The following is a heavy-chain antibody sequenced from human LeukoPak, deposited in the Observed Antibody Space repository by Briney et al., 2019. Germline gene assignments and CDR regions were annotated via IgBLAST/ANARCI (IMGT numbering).Heavy chain of an antibody. Sequence: SQTLSLTCAISGDSVSSNSAAWNWIRQSPSRGLEWLGRTYYRSKWYNDYAVSVKSRITINPDTSKNQFSLQLNSVTPEDTAVYYCARVLGTHHCNSISCYSDHNWFDSWGQGTLVTVSS. V-gene: IGHV6-1*01. D-gene: IGHD2-2*01. CDR3: ARVLGTHHCNSISCYSDHNWFDS. CDR1: GDSVSSNSAA. J-gene: IGHJ5*01. CDR2: TYYRSKWYN.